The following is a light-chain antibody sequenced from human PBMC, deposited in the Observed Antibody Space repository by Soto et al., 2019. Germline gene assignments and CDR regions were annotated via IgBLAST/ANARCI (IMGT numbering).Light chain of an antibody. CDR3: GAWDSSLDVYV. CDR2: DDS. V-gene: IGLV1-51*01. CDR1: RSNLGTYY. Sequence: QSVLTQPPSVSAAPGQKIMISCSGSRSNLGTYYVSWYLQLPGRAPKVLIYDDSRRSSGIPDRFSGSKSGTSATLAITGLQTGDEGDYSCGAWDSSLDVYVFGGGTKLTVL. J-gene: IGLJ2*01.